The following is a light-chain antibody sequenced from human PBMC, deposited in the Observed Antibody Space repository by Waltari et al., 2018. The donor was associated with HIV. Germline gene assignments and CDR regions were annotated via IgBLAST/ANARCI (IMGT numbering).Light chain of an antibody. V-gene: IGKV2-28*01. CDR1: QSLLHSNGYNY. J-gene: IGKJ2*01. CDR3: MQALQTPYT. Sequence: DIVMTQSPLPLPLCPRERAPISCTSRQSLLHSNGYNYLDWYLQKPGQSQQLLLYLGSNPASGVPDRFSGSGSGTDFTLKISRVEAEDVGVYYCMQALQTPYTFGLGTKLQIK. CDR2: LGS.